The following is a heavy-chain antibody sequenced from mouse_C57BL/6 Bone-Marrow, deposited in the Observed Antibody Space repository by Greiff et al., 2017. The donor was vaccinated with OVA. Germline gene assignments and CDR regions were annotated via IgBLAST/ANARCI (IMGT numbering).Heavy chain of an antibody. Sequence: QVQLQQPGAELVKPGASVKLSCKASGYTFTSYWMHWVKQRPGRGLEWIGRIEPNSGGTKYNEKFKSKATLTVDKPSSTAYMQLSSLTSEDSAVYYCARSGDYPAWFAYWGQGTLVTVSA. D-gene: IGHD2-4*01. V-gene: IGHV1-72*01. J-gene: IGHJ3*01. CDR3: ARSGDYPAWFAY. CDR1: GYTFTSYW. CDR2: IEPNSGGT.